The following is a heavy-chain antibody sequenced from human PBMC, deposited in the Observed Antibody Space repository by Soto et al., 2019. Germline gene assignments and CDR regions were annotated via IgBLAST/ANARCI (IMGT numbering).Heavy chain of an antibody. D-gene: IGHD3-22*01. V-gene: IGHV4-39*01. CDR2: IYYSGIT. CDR3: XRLDTSYYDSTRRAVEAFDI. Sequence: SETLSLTCTVSGGSISSSSYYWGLIRHPPWKGLYWICSIYYSGITYYNPSLKIRVTISVDTCRNDFSLNLISVTSSYTAVYYXXRLDTSYYDSTRRAVEAFDIWGQGTMVTVSS. CDR1: GGSISSSSYY. J-gene: IGHJ3*02.